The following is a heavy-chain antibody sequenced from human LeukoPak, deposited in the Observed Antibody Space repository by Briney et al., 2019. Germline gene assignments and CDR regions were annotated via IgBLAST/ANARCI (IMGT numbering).Heavy chain of an antibody. V-gene: IGHV3-23*01. Sequence: GGSLRLSSAASLVTFSRDAMSCVPEGPGEGLGWVSGITGRGGTTYYADSVKGRFTIPRDNSKNTPYLQMNRPRAEDTAVYYCAKDSIVATIISAYWGQGTLVTVSS. J-gene: IGHJ4*02. CDR3: AKDSIVATIISAY. CDR1: LVTFSRDA. D-gene: IGHD5-12*01. CDR2: ITGRGGTT.